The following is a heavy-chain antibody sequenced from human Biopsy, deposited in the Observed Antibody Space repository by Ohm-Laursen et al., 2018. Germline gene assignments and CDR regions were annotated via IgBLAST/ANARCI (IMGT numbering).Heavy chain of an antibody. J-gene: IGHJ4*02. CDR2: ITGGGNYI. CDR3: ATAAYAPPYFDL. CDR1: GVTLSGYA. V-gene: IGHV3-21*06. D-gene: IGHD4-17*01. Sequence: GSLTLSCAASGVTLSGYAMNWVRQAPGQGLEWVSSITGGGNYINYADSVRGRFTISRDNSKNSVYLVMSSLRAEDTAVYFCATAAYAPPYFDLWGRGTVVTVSS.